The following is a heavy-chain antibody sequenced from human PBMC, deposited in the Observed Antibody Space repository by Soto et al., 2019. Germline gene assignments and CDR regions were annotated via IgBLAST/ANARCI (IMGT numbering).Heavy chain of an antibody. J-gene: IGHJ4*02. CDR2: INAGYGNT. Sequence: ASVEVSCKASGYTFSSYAMHWVRQAPGQRLEWMGWINAGYGNTKSSQKSQDRVTISRDTSASTAYMELTSLRSEDTAVYYCARDTGDGTFDFWGQGTLVIVPS. CDR1: GYTFSSYA. CDR3: ARDTGDGTFDF. D-gene: IGHD7-27*01. V-gene: IGHV1-3*01.